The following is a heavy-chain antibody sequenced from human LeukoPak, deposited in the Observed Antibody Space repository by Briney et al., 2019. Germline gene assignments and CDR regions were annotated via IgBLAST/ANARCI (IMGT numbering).Heavy chain of an antibody. J-gene: IGHJ4*02. D-gene: IGHD3-22*01. CDR2: IQQDGSDK. V-gene: IGHV3-7*01. CDR3: ARDLYRIVVVPHYFDY. CDR1: GFTFSGYS. Sequence: GGSLRLSCAASGFTFSGYSMNWVRQAPGKGLEWVANIQQDGSDKYYVDSVKGRFTISRDNAKNSLYLQMNSLRAEDTAVYYCARDLYRIVVVPHYFDYWGQGTLVTVSS.